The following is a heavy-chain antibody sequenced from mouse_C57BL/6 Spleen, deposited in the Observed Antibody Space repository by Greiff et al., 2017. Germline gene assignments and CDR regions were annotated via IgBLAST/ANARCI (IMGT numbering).Heavy chain of an antibody. CDR3: ARGEYDYDGDYAMDY. CDR2: IWTGGGT. Sequence: VQLQQSGPGLVAPSQSLSITCTVSGFSLTSYAISWVRQPPGKGLEWLGVIWTGGGTNYNSALKSRLSISKDNSKSQVFLKMNSLQTDDTARYYCARGEYDYDGDYAMDYWGQGTSVTVSS. V-gene: IGHV2-9-1*01. CDR1: GFSLTSYA. J-gene: IGHJ4*01. D-gene: IGHD2-4*01.